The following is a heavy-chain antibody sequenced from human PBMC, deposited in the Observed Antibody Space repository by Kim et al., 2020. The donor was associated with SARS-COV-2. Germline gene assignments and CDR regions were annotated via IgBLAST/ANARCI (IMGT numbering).Heavy chain of an antibody. D-gene: IGHD5-18*01. CDR1: GFTFSSYA. CDR2: ISYDGSNK. Sequence: GGSLRLSCAASGFTFSSYAMHWVRQAPGKGLEWVAVISYDGSNKYYADSVKGRFTISRDNSKNTLYLQMNSLRAEDTAVYYCAREGAAMVGITFYFDYWGQGTLVTVSS. V-gene: IGHV3-30*04. J-gene: IGHJ4*02. CDR3: AREGAAMVGITFYFDY.